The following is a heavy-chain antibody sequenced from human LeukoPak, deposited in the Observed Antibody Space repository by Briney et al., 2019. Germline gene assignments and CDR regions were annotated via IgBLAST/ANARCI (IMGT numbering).Heavy chain of an antibody. Sequence: GGSLRLCCAASGFTFSSYWMSWVRQAPGKGLEWVANINQDGSDKNYVDSVKGRFTVSRDNAKNSLYLQMNSLRAEDTAVYYCARFSRTSIGYWGRGILVTVSS. CDR3: ARFSRTSIGY. CDR2: INQDGSDK. D-gene: IGHD1/OR15-1a*01. CDR1: GFTFSSYW. V-gene: IGHV3-7*01. J-gene: IGHJ4*02.